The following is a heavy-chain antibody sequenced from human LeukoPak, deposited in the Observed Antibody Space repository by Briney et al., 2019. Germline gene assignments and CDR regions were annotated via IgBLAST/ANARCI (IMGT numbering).Heavy chain of an antibody. J-gene: IGHJ4*02. D-gene: IGHD3-10*01. Sequence: GGSLRLSCAASGFTFSSYGMHWVRQAPGKGLEWVAVIWYDGSNKYYADSVKGRFTISRDNSKNTLYLQMNSPRAEDTAVYYCARGLDYGSGSYPYYFDYWGQGTLVTVSS. CDR3: ARGLDYGSGSYPYYFDY. CDR2: IWYDGSNK. V-gene: IGHV3-33*01. CDR1: GFTFSSYG.